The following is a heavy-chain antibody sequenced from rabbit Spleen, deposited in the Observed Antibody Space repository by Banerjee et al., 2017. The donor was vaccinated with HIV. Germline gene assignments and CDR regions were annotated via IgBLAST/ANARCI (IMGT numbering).Heavy chain of an antibody. CDR2: VDTGSRDFS. J-gene: IGHJ4*01. CDR1: GFDFSGYG. V-gene: IGHV1S45*01. Sequence: QEQLVESGGGLVQPGGSLKLSCKASGFDFSGYGMSWVRQAPGKGLEWIACVDTGSRDFSYYASWAKGRFTISKTSSTTVTLQMTSLAVADTATYFCARETWGSTGNYGLWGPAPWSPS. D-gene: IGHD7-1*01. CDR3: ARETWGSTGNYGL.